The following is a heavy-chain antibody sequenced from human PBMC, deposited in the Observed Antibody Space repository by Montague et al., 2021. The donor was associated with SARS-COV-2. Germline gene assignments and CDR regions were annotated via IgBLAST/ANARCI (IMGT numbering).Heavy chain of an antibody. CDR1: GGSISSCY. CDR2: IYIRETA. D-gene: IGHD6-13*01. CDR3: ARGRRIAAGGTSYYGLDV. J-gene: IGHJ6*02. Sequence: SETLSLTCTVPGGSISSCYWSWIRQPAGKGLEWIGRIYIRETATYNPSLTSRVIMSADTSKNQISLKLSSVTAADTAVYYCARGRRIAAGGTSYYGLDVWGQGTTVTVSS. V-gene: IGHV4-4*07.